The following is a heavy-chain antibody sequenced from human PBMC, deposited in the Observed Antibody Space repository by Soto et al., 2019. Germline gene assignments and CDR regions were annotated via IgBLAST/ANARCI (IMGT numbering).Heavy chain of an antibody. D-gene: IGHD4-4*01. V-gene: IGHV5-10-1*01. CDR1: GYTFTTFG. CDR2: LDPRDSYV. J-gene: IGHJ5*02. CDR3: ARLYCNTSTCDSWFDP. Sequence: PXAALKISCTGFGYTFTTFGISWVRQMPGKGLEWMGRLDPRDSYVNYSPSFQGHVTISVDKSINTAYLQWGSLKASDTAMYYCARLYCNTSTCDSWFDPWGQGTLVTVSS.